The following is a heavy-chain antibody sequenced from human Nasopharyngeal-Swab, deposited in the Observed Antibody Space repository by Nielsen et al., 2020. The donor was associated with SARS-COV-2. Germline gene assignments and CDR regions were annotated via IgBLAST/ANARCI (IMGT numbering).Heavy chain of an antibody. CDR3: ARGGADDILTGPYYYYYYYMDV. J-gene: IGHJ6*03. Sequence: WGRQAQGKGREWMGGITAILGIANDAQKIQGRVTITADKSTSTACMELSSLRSEDAAVYYCARGGADDILTGPYYYYYYYMDVWGKGTTVTVSS. CDR2: ITAILGIA. V-gene: IGHV1-69*10. D-gene: IGHD3-9*01.